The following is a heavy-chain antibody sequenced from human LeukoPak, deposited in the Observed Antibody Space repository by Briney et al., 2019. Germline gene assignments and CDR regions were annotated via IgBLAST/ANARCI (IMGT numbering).Heavy chain of an antibody. D-gene: IGHD6-19*01. CDR1: GGSFSGYY. V-gene: IGHV4-34*01. CDR3: ARSSSIAVDPNWFDP. Sequence: PSETLSLTCAVYGGSFSGYYWSWIRQPPGKGLEWIGEINHSGSTNYNPSLKSRVIISVDTSKNQFSLKLSSVTAADTAVYYCARSSSIAVDPNWFDPWGQGTLVTVSS. J-gene: IGHJ5*02. CDR2: INHSGST.